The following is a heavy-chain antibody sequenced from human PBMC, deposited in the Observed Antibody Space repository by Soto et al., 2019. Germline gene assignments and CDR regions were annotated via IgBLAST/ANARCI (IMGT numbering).Heavy chain of an antibody. CDR1: GGTFSSYA. CDR2: IIPIFGTA. J-gene: IGHJ4*02. Sequence: SVKVSCKASGGTFSSYAISWVRQAPGQGLEWMGGIIPIFGTANYAQKFQGRVTITADESTSTAYMELSSLRSEDTAVYYCARDREYCTNGVCYYFDYWGQGTLVTVS. CDR3: ARDREYCTNGVCYYFDY. V-gene: IGHV1-69*13. D-gene: IGHD2-8*01.